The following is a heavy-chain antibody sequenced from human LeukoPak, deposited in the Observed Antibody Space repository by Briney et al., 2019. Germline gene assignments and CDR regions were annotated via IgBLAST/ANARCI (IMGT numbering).Heavy chain of an antibody. J-gene: IGHJ3*02. CDR3: AKDSTAGWGTAAAGIPDI. D-gene: IGHD6-13*01. Sequence: PGGSLRLSCAASGFTFSSYAMSWVRQAPGKGLEWVSAISGSGGSTYYADSVKGRFTISRDNSKNTLYLQMNSLRAEDTAVYYCAKDSTAGWGTAAAGIPDIWGQGTMVTVSS. V-gene: IGHV3-23*01. CDR2: ISGSGGST. CDR1: GFTFSSYA.